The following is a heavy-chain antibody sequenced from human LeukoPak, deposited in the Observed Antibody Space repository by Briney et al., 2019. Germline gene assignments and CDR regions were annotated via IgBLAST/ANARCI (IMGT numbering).Heavy chain of an antibody. Sequence: PGGSLRLSCAASGFTFSSYGMHWVRQAPGKGLEWVAFIRYDGSNKYYADSVKGRFTISRDNAKNSLYLQMNSLRAEDTAVYYCARHSSSPLDYWGQGTLVTVSS. J-gene: IGHJ4*02. CDR2: IRYDGSNK. CDR3: ARHSSSPLDY. D-gene: IGHD6-6*01. CDR1: GFTFSSYG. V-gene: IGHV3-30*02.